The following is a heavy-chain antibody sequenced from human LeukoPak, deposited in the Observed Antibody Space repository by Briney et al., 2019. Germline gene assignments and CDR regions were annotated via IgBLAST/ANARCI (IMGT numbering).Heavy chain of an antibody. CDR2: INHSGST. V-gene: IGHV4-34*01. Sequence: SETLSLTCAVSDGSFSGYFWSWIRRPPGKGLQWIGEINHSGSTNYNPSLKSRVTISLDTSKNQFSLKLSSVTAADTAMYYCAREVADYGGYYYYHYMDVWGKGTTVTISS. CDR1: DGSFSGYF. CDR3: AREVADYGGYYYYHYMDV. J-gene: IGHJ6*03. D-gene: IGHD4-23*01.